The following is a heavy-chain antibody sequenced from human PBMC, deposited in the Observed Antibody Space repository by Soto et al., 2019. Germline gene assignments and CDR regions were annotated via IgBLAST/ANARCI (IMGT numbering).Heavy chain of an antibody. CDR1: GFTFSSYD. Sequence: PGGSLRLSCAASGFTFSSYDMHWVRQATGKGLEWVSAIGTAGDTYYPGSVKGRFTISRENAKNSLYLQMNSLRAGDTAVYYCARAFLYGELDYWGQGTLVTVSS. CDR2: IGTAGDT. D-gene: IGHD4-17*01. CDR3: ARAFLYGELDY. J-gene: IGHJ4*02. V-gene: IGHV3-13*04.